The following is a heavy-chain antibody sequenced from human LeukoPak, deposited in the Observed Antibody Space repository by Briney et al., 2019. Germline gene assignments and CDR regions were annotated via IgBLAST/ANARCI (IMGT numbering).Heavy chain of an antibody. V-gene: IGHV4-34*01. CDR1: GGSFSGYY. CDR2: INHSGST. CDR3: ARGIGEGDCTNGVCYNLDY. J-gene: IGHJ4*02. Sequence: PSETLSLTCAVYGGSFSGYYWSWIRQPPGKGLEWIGEINHSGSTNYNPSLKSRVTISVDTSKNQFSLKLSSVTAADTAVYYCARGIGEGDCTNGVCYNLDYWGQGTLVTVSS. D-gene: IGHD2-8*01.